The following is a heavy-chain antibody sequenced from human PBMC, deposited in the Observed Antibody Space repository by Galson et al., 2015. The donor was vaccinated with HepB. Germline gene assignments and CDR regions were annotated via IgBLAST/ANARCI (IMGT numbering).Heavy chain of an antibody. CDR3: VKYGSSWYSWFNP. V-gene: IGHV3-23*01. D-gene: IGHD6-13*01. Sequence: SLRLSCAASGFTFSNYVMSWVRQAPGKGLEWVSSISGGGATTYYADSVKGRFTISRDNSENTLYLQMNSLRAEDTALYYCVKYGSSWYSWFNPWGQGALVTVSS. CDR1: GFTFSNYV. CDR2: ISGGGATT. J-gene: IGHJ5*02.